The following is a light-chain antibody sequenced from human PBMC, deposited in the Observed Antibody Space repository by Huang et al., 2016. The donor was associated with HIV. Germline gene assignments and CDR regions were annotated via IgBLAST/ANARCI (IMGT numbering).Light chain of an antibody. J-gene: IGKJ1*01. CDR1: QFVANAY. CDR3: QQCGSPTWT. Sequence: EIVLTQSPGTLSLSPGDRATLSCRASQFVANAYVAWYQHEPGQSPRLLIYGASMRASGSPDRFSGSGFGTDFTLTISRLEPDDFAVYFCQQCGSPTWTFGQGTKVEIK. CDR2: GAS. V-gene: IGKV3-20*01.